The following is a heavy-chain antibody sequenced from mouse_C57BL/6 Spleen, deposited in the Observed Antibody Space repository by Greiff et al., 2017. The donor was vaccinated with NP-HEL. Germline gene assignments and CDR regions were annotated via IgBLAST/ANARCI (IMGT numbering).Heavy chain of an antibody. CDR1: GYTFTDYY. CDR3: ARGYYGSTNYFDY. CDR2: IYPGSGNT. Sequence: QVQLQQSGAELVRPGASVKLSCKASGYTFTDYYINWVKQRPGQGLEWIARIYPGSGNTYYNEKFKGKATLTAEKSSSTAYMQLSSLTSEDSAVYFCARGYYGSTNYFDYWGQGTTLTVSS. J-gene: IGHJ2*01. D-gene: IGHD1-1*01. V-gene: IGHV1-76*01.